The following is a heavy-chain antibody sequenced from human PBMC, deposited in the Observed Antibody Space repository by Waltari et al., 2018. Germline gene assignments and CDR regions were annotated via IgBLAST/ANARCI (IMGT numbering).Heavy chain of an antibody. Sequence: QLQLQESGPGLVKPSETLSLTCTVSGGSISSSSYYWGWIRQPPGKGLEWIGSIYYSGSTYYNPSLKSRVTISVDTSKNQFSLNLSSVTAADTAVYYCARGFKNYYGSESHYWGQGTLVTVSS. D-gene: IGHD3-10*01. CDR3: ARGFKNYYGSESHY. J-gene: IGHJ4*02. CDR2: IYYSGST. CDR1: GGSISSSSYY. V-gene: IGHV4-39*07.